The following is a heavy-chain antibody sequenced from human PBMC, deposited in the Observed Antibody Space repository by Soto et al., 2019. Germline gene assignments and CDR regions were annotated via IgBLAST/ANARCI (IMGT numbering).Heavy chain of an antibody. Sequence: QVQLQESGPGLVKPSETLSLTCTVSDDSISGYYWSWIRQPPGKGLEWLGYFDYSGSTNYNPALKSRVTISVDTSKNQFSLNLRSVTAADAAVYYCARQKGSSGLGWFDPWGQGILVTVSS. J-gene: IGHJ5*02. D-gene: IGHD6-6*01. V-gene: IGHV4-59*01. CDR3: ARQKGSSGLGWFDP. CDR2: FDYSGST. CDR1: DDSISGYY.